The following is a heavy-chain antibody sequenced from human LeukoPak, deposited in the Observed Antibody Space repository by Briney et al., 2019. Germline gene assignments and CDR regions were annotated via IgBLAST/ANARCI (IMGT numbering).Heavy chain of an antibody. CDR2: ISYSGTT. CDR1: GGSFSGYY. D-gene: IGHD1-26*01. V-gene: IGHV4-34*01. J-gene: IGHJ4*02. Sequence: PSETLSLTCAVYGGSFSGYYWSWIRQPPGKGLEWIGSISYSGTTYYKPSLRSRLTISVDTSKNQFSLKLNSVTAADTAVYFCARFTSGIYDYWGQGTLVTVPS. CDR3: ARFTSGIYDY.